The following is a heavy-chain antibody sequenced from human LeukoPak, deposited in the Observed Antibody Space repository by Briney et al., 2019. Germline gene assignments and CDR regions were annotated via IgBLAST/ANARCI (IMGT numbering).Heavy chain of an antibody. CDR2: IYHSGST. J-gene: IGHJ4*02. Sequence: PSETLSLTCAVSGGSISSGGYSWSWIRQPPGKGLEWIGYIYHSGSTYYNPSLKSRVTISVDTSKNQFSLKLSSVTAADTAVYYCANSANYGGNSGYFDYWAQGTLVTVSS. CDR1: GGSISSGGYS. D-gene: IGHD4-23*01. CDR3: ANSANYGGNSGYFDY. V-gene: IGHV4-30-2*03.